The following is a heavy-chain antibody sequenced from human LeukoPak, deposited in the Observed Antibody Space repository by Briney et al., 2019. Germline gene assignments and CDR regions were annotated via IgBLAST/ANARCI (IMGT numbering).Heavy chain of an antibody. D-gene: IGHD3-22*01. V-gene: IGHV4-39*01. Sequence: SETLSLTCTVSGGSISSSSYYWGWIRQPPGKGLEWIGSIYYSGSTYYNPSLKSRVTISVDTSKNQFSLKLSSVTAADTAVYYCATHWARGDSSGYGYYYMDVWGKGTTVTVSS. J-gene: IGHJ6*03. CDR3: ATHWARGDSSGYGYYYMDV. CDR1: GGSISSSSYY. CDR2: IYYSGST.